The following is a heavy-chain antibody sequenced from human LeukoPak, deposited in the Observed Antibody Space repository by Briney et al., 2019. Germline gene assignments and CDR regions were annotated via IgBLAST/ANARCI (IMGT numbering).Heavy chain of an antibody. CDR3: ARLDSGYDFGA. Sequence: SETLSLTCTVSGGSISSSSYCWGWIRQPPGKGLEWIGSIYYSGSAFYNPSLKSRVTMSVDTSKNQFSLKLSSVTAADTAVYYCARLDSGYDFGAWGQGTLVTVSS. CDR2: IYYSGSA. J-gene: IGHJ4*02. CDR1: GGSISSSSYC. V-gene: IGHV4-39*01. D-gene: IGHD5-12*01.